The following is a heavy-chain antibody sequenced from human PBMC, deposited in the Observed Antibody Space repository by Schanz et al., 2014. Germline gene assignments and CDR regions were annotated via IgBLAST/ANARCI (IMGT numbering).Heavy chain of an antibody. CDR1: GFTFSSYG. Sequence: VQLVESGGGVVQPGRSLRLSCAASGFTFSSYGMHWVRQAPGKGLEWVSAISASGGTTYYADSVRGRFTISRDNAENTLFLQMNSLRAEDTAVYYCARKVVATIGGYYDNWGQGTLVIVSP. J-gene: IGHJ4*02. V-gene: IGHV3-23*04. D-gene: IGHD5-12*01. CDR3: ARKVVATIGGYYDN. CDR2: ISASGGTT.